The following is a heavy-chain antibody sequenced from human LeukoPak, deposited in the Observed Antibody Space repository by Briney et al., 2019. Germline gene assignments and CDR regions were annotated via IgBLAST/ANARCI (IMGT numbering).Heavy chain of an antibody. D-gene: IGHD2-8*01. CDR1: GFTFSSYA. CDR3: AKETLRRYCTNGVCYGCFDY. V-gene: IGHV3-23*01. J-gene: IGHJ4*02. CDR2: ISGSGGST. Sequence: GGSLRLSCAASGFTFSSYAMSWVRQAPGKGLEWVSAISGSGGSTYYADSVKGRFTISRDNSKNALYLQMNSLRAEDTAVYYCAKETLRRYCTNGVCYGCFDYWGQGTLVTVSS.